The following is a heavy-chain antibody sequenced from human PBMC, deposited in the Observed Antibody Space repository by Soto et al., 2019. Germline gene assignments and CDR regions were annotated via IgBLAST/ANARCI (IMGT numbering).Heavy chain of an antibody. CDR3: AKGRAPSGWYPPYYYGMDV. Sequence: EVQVVESGGGLVKPGGSLGLSCAASGFTFSTYAMTWVRQAPGKGPEWVSSVSGSGGNTLYADSVKGRFTISRDNSKNTLYLQMNSLRAGDTAVYYCAKGRAPSGWYPPYYYGMDVWGQGTTVIVSS. CDR1: GFTFSTYA. D-gene: IGHD6-19*01. J-gene: IGHJ6*02. V-gene: IGHV3-23*04. CDR2: VSGSGGNT.